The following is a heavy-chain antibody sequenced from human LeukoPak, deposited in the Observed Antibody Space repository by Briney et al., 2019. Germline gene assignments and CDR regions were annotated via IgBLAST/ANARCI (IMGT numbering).Heavy chain of an antibody. CDR1: GGSFSNKNLY. V-gene: IGHV4-39*01. D-gene: IGHD5-24*01. CDR2: IYFSGST. J-gene: IGHJ5*02. Sequence: SETLSLTCTVSGGSFSNKNLYWGWHRQPPGTGLEWVGSIYFSGSTYEHPSLESRVTISVDTPKNQFSLKVSAVTAADTAVYHCAKSRGRGSFDPWGQGTLVIVSS. CDR3: AKSRGRGSFDP.